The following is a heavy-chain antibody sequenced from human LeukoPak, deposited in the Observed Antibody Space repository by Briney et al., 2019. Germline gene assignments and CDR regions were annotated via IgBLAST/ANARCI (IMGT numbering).Heavy chain of an antibody. CDR2: INHSGST. Sequence: PPETLSLTCAVYGGSFSGYYWSWIRHPPGKGLEWIGEINHSGSTNYNPSLKSRVTISVDTSKNQFSLKLSSVTAADTAVYYCARGSQSLGYCSGGSCRAKIFDYWGQGTLVTVSS. J-gene: IGHJ4*02. CDR1: GGSFSGYY. CDR3: ARGSQSLGYCSGGSCRAKIFDY. D-gene: IGHD2-15*01. V-gene: IGHV4-34*01.